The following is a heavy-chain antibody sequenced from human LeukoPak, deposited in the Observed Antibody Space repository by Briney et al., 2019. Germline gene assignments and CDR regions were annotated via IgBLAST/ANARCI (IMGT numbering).Heavy chain of an antibody. CDR1: GFTFSSYA. D-gene: IGHD6-13*01. Sequence: GGSLRLSCAASGFTFSSYAMRWVRQAPGKGLVWVAVISYDGSNKYYADSVKGRFTVSRENSKNTLYLQMNSLRAEDTAVYYCARDSAPYSSRWFYFFDNWGQGTLVTVSS. V-gene: IGHV3-30*04. CDR3: ARDSAPYSSRWFYFFDN. J-gene: IGHJ4*02. CDR2: ISYDGSNK.